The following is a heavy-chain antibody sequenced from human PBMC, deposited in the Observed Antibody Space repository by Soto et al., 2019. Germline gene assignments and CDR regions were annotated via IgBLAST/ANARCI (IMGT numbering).Heavy chain of an antibody. Sequence: GGSLRLSCAASGFTFSSYAMSWVRQAPGKGLEWVSAISGSGGSTYYADSVKGRFTISRDNSKNTLYLQMNSLRAEDTAVYYCAKTAAVLLWFGELDHVTHFDYWGQGTLVTVSS. D-gene: IGHD3-10*01. CDR2: ISGSGGST. CDR1: GFTFSSYA. V-gene: IGHV3-23*01. J-gene: IGHJ4*02. CDR3: AKTAAVLLWFGELDHVTHFDY.